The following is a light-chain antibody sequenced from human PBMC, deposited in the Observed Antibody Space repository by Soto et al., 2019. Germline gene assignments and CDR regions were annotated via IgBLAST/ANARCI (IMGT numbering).Light chain of an antibody. CDR2: GAS. V-gene: IGKV3-20*01. J-gene: IGKJ1*01. Sequence: EIVLTQSPGTLSLSPGKRATLSCRASQSVSSSYLAWYQQKPGQAPRLLIXGASGRATGIPDRFSGIGSGTDFTLTISRLEPEDFAVYYCQQYGSSPPWTFGQGTKVDIK. CDR3: QQYGSSPPWT. CDR1: QSVSSSY.